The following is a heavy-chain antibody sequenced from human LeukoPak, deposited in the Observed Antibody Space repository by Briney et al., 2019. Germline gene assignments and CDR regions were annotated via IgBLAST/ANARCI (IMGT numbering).Heavy chain of an antibody. CDR3: ARFLALSGDSSGSWAFDI. D-gene: IGHD3-22*01. V-gene: IGHV5-51*01. CDR1: GYSFTSYW. CDR2: IYPGDSDT. J-gene: IGHJ3*02. Sequence: GESLKISCKGSGYSFTSYWIGWVRQMPGKGLEWMGIIYPGDSDTRYSPSFQGQVTISADKSISTAYLQWSSLKASDTAMYYCARFLALSGDSSGSWAFDIWGQGTMVTVSS.